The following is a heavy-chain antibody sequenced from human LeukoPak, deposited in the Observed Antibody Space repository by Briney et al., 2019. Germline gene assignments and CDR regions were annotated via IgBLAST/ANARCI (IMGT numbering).Heavy chain of an antibody. Sequence: SETLSLTCSVSGGSISSYYWTWIRQPPGKGLEWIGYVHYSGSTNYNPSLKSRVTISVDTPKNQFSLKLSSVTAADTAVYYCAREGVIRAFDYWGQGTLVTVSS. J-gene: IGHJ4*02. CDR2: VHYSGST. V-gene: IGHV4-59*01. CDR1: GGSISSYY. D-gene: IGHD2-8*01. CDR3: AREGVIRAFDY.